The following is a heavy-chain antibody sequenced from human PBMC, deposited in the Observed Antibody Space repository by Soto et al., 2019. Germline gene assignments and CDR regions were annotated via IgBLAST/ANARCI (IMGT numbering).Heavy chain of an antibody. Sequence: QVQLQESGPGLVKPSGTLSLTCAVSGGSISSSNWWSWVRQPPGKGLQWIGEIYHSGSTNYIPSLKIRFTISVDKSRNQCSLKLSSVTAADTAVYYCARRWGEGRVDYWGQGTLVTVSS. V-gene: IGHV4-4*02. D-gene: IGHD3-10*01. CDR3: ARRWGEGRVDY. CDR2: IYHSGST. J-gene: IGHJ4*02. CDR1: GGSISSSNW.